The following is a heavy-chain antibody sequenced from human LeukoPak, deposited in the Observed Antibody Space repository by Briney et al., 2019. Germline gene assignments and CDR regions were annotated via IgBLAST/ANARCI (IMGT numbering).Heavy chain of an antibody. J-gene: IGHJ4*02. CDR2: IIPIFGTA. CDR3: AGGGYSYVFAFGG. CDR1: GGTFSSYA. D-gene: IGHD5-18*01. V-gene: IGHV1-69*01. Sequence: SVKVSCKASGGTFSSYAISWVRQAPGQGLEWMGGIIPIFGTANYAQKFQGRVTITADESTSTAYMELSSLRSEDTAVYYCAGGGYSYVFAFGGWGQGTLVTVSS.